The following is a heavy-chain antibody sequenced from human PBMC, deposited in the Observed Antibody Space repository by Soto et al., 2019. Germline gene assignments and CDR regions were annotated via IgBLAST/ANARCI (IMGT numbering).Heavy chain of an antibody. V-gene: IGHV5-51*01. D-gene: IGHD5-12*01. CDR2: IYPGDSDT. CDR3: AKYSGYDYLGMDV. CDR1: GYSFTSYW. Sequence: GESLRISCKGSGYSFTSYWIGWVRQMPGKGLEWMGIIYPGDSDTRYSPSFQGQVTISADKSISTAYLQWSSLKASDTAMYYCAKYSGYDYLGMDVWGQGTTVTVSS. J-gene: IGHJ6*02.